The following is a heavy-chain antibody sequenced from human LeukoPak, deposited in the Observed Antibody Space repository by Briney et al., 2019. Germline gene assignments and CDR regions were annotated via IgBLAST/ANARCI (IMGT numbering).Heavy chain of an antibody. CDR3: ARDFYVADDVC. CDR2: FDPEDGET. CDR1: GYTLTELS. Sequence: ASVKVSCKVSGYTLTELSMHWVRQAPGKGLEWMGGFDPEDGETIYAQKFQGRVTMTRDTSTSTVYMELSSLRSEDTAVYYCARDFYVADDVCWGQGTLVTVSS. J-gene: IGHJ4*02. D-gene: IGHD6-19*01. V-gene: IGHV1-24*01.